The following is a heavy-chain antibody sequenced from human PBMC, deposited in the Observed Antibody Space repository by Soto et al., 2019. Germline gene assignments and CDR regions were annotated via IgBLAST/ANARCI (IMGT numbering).Heavy chain of an antibody. Sequence: EVKMVESGGGLVEPGGSLRLSCAASGFAFTDAWMNWVRQAPGKGLEWVGRIKSNAQGGTADYAAPVKGRFIMSRDDSKSTLYLQMYGLQTEDTGIYYCTRRPKLGEAGVGPRAYWGRGTLVAVSS. CDR2: IKSNAQGGTA. V-gene: IGHV3-15*07. J-gene: IGHJ4*02. CDR1: GFAFTDAW. CDR3: TRRPKLGEAGVGPRAY. D-gene: IGHD7-27*01.